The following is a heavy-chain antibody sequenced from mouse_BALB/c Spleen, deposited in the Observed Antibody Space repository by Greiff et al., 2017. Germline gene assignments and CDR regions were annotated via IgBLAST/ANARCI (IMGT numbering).Heavy chain of an antibody. CDR1: GFTFSSYY. D-gene: IGHD1-1*01. J-gene: IGHJ3*01. CDR2: INSNGGST. CDR3: ARGGGSSLAWFAY. V-gene: IGHV5-6-2*01. Sequence: EVQRVESGGGLVKPGGSLKLSCAASGFTFSSYYMSWVRQTPEKRLELVAAINSNGGSTYYPDTVKGRFTISRDNAKNTLYLQMSSLKSEDTALYYCARGGGSSLAWFAYWGQGTLGTVSA.